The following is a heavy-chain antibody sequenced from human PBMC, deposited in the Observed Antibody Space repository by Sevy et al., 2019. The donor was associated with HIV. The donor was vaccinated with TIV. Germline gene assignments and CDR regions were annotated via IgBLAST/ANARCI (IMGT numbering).Heavy chain of an antibody. D-gene: IGHD6-13*01. V-gene: IGHV3-48*01. J-gene: IGHJ4*02. Sequence: GGSLRLSCAASGFTFSDYTMNWVRQAPGKGLEWVSYISPSSSTIYYADSVKGRFTISRDNAKNSLYLQMDSLRAEDTAVYYCVRGGFSCSWLYWGQGTLVTVSS. CDR1: GFTFSDYT. CDR3: VRGGFSCSWLY. CDR2: ISPSSSTI.